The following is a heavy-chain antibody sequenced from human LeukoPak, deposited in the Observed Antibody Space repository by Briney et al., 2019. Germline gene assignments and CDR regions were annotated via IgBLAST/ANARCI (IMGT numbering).Heavy chain of an antibody. Sequence: SETLSVTCTVSGGSISSYYWSWIRQPPGKGLEWIGYIYYSGSTNYNPSLKSRVTISVDTSKNQFSLKLSSVTAADTAVYYCARVVPAALTPGYFDYWGQGTLVTVSS. D-gene: IGHD2-2*01. V-gene: IGHV4-59*08. CDR2: IYYSGST. CDR3: ARVVPAALTPGYFDY. J-gene: IGHJ4*02. CDR1: GGSISSYY.